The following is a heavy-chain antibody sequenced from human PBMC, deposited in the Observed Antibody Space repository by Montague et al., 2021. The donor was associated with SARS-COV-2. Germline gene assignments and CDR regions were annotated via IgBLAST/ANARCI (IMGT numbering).Heavy chain of an antibody. V-gene: IGHV4-39*01. D-gene: IGHD2-15*01. CDR3: ATRTRYPQNDFGF. CDR2: IYNGGTT. CDR1: GDSIRNSYYS. Sequence: SETLSLTCTVSGDSIRNSYYSWCLVRQPPGKGLEWVGNIYNGGTTFYNPSLKSRVTIFVDTSKNQFSLQLSSVTAADTAGYYCATRTRYPQNDFGFWGQGTLVTVSS. J-gene: IGHJ4*02.